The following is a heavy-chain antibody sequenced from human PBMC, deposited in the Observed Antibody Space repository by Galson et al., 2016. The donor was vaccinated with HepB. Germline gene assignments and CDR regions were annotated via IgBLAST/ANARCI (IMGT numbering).Heavy chain of an antibody. V-gene: IGHV3-20*01. J-gene: IGHJ5*01. CDR1: GFTFDDYG. Sequence: SLRLSCAASGFTFDDYGMSWVRQAPGKGLEWVSGINWNGGNTGYADSVKGRFTISRDNAKNSLYLQMNSLRAEDTALYHCARHRNQLLRINWFGFWGQGTLVTVSS. D-gene: IGHD2-2*01. CDR2: INWNGGNT. CDR3: ARHRNQLLRINWFGF.